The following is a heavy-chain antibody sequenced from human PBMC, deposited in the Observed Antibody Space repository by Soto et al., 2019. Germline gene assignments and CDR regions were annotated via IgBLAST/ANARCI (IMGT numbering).Heavy chain of an antibody. D-gene: IGHD3-10*01. CDR2: IYYSGNT. CDR1: GYSISSGYY. V-gene: IGHV4-38-2*01. CDR3: AGSSLDGMEV. Sequence: SETLSLTCAVSGYSISSGYYWGWIRQPPGKGLEWIGNIYYSGNTYYNPSLKSRLLISIDTSKNQFSLKVGSVTAADTAVFYGAGSSLDGMEVRGQGTTVRVTS. J-gene: IGHJ6*01.